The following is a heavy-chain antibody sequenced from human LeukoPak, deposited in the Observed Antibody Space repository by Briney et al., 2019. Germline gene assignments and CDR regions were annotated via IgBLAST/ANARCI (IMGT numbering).Heavy chain of an antibody. CDR3: PKPLLTPGN. CDR2: INRDGSST. J-gene: IGHJ4*02. V-gene: IGHV3-74*01. Sequence: GGSLRLSCAASVVIFSNYWMHWVRQAPGKGLVWVSRINRDGSSTSYADSVKGRFTISRDNSRNALYLQLSRLRVDDTAFYYCPKPLLTPGNWGPGTLVTVSS. D-gene: IGHD4-23*01. CDR1: VVIFSNYW.